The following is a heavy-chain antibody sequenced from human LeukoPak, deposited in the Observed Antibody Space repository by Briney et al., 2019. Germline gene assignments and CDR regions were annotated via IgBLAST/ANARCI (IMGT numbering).Heavy chain of an antibody. Sequence: ASVKVSCKASGYTFTGYYMHWVRQAPGQGLEWMGWINPNSGGTNYAQKFQGWVTMTRDTSISTAYMELSRLRSDGKAVYFCARAFLVGGNGISGFDIWGQGKMVTVSS. J-gene: IGHJ3*02. V-gene: IGHV1-2*04. D-gene: IGHD1-1*01. CDR1: GYTFTGYY. CDR3: ARAFLVGGNGISGFDI. CDR2: INPNSGGT.